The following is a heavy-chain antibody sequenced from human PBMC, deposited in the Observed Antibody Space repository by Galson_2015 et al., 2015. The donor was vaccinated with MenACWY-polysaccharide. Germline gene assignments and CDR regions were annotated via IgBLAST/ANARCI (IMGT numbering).Heavy chain of an antibody. CDR2: IKQDGSEK. CDR3: ARAGEGWFDS. Sequence: SLRLSCAASGFTFNKSWMTWVRQAPGKGLEWVATIKQDGSEKYYVDSVKGRFTISRDNAKNSLSLQMNSLRAEDTAVYYCARAGEGWFDSWGQGTLVTVSS. D-gene: IGHD3-10*01. CDR1: GFTFNKSW. V-gene: IGHV3-7*01. J-gene: IGHJ5*01.